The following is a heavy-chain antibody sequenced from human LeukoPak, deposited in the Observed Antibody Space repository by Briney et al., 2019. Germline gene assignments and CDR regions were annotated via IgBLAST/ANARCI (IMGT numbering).Heavy chain of an antibody. CDR1: GFTFSSYD. V-gene: IGHV3-13*01. Sequence: GGSLRLSCAASGFTFSSYDIHWVRQVTGKGLEWVSGIGTAGDTYYPGSVKGRFTISRENAKNSLYLQMNSLRAGDTAVYYCARGSVAGNHAFDIWGQGTMVTVSS. D-gene: IGHD6-19*01. CDR3: ARGSVAGNHAFDI. CDR2: IGTAGDT. J-gene: IGHJ3*02.